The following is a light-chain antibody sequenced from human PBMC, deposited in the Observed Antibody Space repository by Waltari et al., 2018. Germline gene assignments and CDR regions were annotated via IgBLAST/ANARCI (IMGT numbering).Light chain of an antibody. CDR3: QQYYSTPLL. V-gene: IGKV4-1*01. CDR2: WAS. CDR1: QSVLFRSDNKNY. J-gene: IGKJ1*01. Sequence: DIVMTQSPDSLAVSLGERATINCRSSQSVLFRSDNKNYLAWYQQKPGQPPKLLIYWASTRESGVPDRFSGSGSGKDFTLTISSLQAEDVAVYYCQQYYSTPLLFGQGTKVEIK.